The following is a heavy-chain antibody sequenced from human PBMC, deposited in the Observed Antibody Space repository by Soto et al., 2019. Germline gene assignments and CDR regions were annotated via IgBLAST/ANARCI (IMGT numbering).Heavy chain of an antibody. Sequence: SETLSLTCTVSGGSISSNYWTWIRQPPGKGLEWIGYVYNSGSTNYNPSLKRRVTISEDTSKSQFSLKVNSMTAADTAVYSCARSRREAVAGYTLDNWGQGILVTVSS. CDR1: GGSISSNY. V-gene: IGHV4-59*01. J-gene: IGHJ4*02. CDR2: VYNSGST. D-gene: IGHD6-13*01. CDR3: ARSRREAVAGYTLDN.